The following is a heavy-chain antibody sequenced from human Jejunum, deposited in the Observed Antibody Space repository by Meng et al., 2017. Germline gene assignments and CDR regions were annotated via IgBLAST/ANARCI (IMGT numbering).Heavy chain of an antibody. Sequence: SVKVSCKASGYTFINHDINWLRQATGQGLGWMGWMNSNTGKTGYAPKFQGRVTITRDTSINTAYMELRSLRGEDTAGYYCLRGAGIGGRDWFDPWGQGTLVTVSS. V-gene: IGHV1-8*01. CDR3: LRGAGIGGRDWFDP. D-gene: IGHD3-16*01. CDR2: MNSNTGKT. J-gene: IGHJ5*02. CDR1: GYTFINHD.